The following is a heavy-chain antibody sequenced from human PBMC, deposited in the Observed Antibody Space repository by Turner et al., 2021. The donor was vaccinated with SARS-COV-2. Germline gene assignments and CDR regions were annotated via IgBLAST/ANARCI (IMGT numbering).Heavy chain of an antibody. CDR3: AKGEGYGSGAFDI. CDR1: GFTFSSYA. Sequence: EVRLLESGGGLVQPGGSLRLSCAASGFTFSSYAMSWVRQAPGKGLEWVSAISGSGVSTYYAASVKGRFTISRDNSKNTLYLQMNSLRAEDTAVYYCAKGEGYGSGAFDIWGQGTMVTVSS. J-gene: IGHJ3*02. D-gene: IGHD3-10*01. V-gene: IGHV3-23*01. CDR2: ISGSGVST.